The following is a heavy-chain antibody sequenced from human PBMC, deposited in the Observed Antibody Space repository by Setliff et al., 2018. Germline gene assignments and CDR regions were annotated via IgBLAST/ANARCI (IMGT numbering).Heavy chain of an antibody. J-gene: IGHJ6*02. D-gene: IGHD1-20*01. Sequence: GASVKVSCKASGYTFTRYGISWVRQAPGKGFEWMGWIGPYNGSTYYAQKFQGRVAITTDTSTSTAYMELRSLRSDDTAVYYCAKGGNITRETYYYYGMDVWGQGTTVTVSS. CDR3: AKGGNITRETYYYYGMDV. CDR2: IGPYNGST. CDR1: GYTFTRYG. V-gene: IGHV1-18*01.